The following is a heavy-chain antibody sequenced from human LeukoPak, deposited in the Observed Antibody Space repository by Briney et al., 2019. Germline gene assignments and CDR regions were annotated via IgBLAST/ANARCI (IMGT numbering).Heavy chain of an antibody. V-gene: IGHV4-34*01. J-gene: IGHJ4*02. CDR3: ARQFDY. CDR2: ITHRGST. CDR1: GGSFSGYY. Sequence: SETLSLTCAVYGGSFSGYYWSWIRQPPGKGLEWIGEITHRGSTKYNASLKSRVTISVDTSKNQFSLKLSSVTAADTAVYYCARQFDYCGQGTLVTVSS.